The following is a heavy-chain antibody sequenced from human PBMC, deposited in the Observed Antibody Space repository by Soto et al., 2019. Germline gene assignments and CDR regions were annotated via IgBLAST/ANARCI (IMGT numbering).Heavy chain of an antibody. D-gene: IGHD5-12*01. CDR2: INHSGST. V-gene: IGHV4-34*01. J-gene: IGHJ5*02. CDR1: GGSFSGYY. CDR3: ARGRAVRDIVATITGWFDP. Sequence: QVQLQQWGAGLLKPSETLSLTCAVYGGSFSGYYWSWIRQPPGKGLEWIGEINHSGSTNYNPSLKSRVTISVDTSKNQFSLKLSSVTAADTAVYYCARGRAVRDIVATITGWFDPWGQGTLVTVSS.